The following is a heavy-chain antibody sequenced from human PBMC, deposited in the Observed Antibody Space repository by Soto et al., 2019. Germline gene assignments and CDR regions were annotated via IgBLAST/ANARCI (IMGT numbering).Heavy chain of an antibody. CDR1: GFTFSSYG. CDR2: IWYDGNNK. J-gene: IGHJ3*01. CDR3: SIRISAARPFDV. V-gene: IGHV3-33*01. D-gene: IGHD6-6*01. Sequence: QVQVVESGGGVVQPGRSLRLSCAASGFTFSSYGMHWVRQAPGKGLVWVAVIWYDGNNKSYADSVKGRFTIPRNNSKNILYLQMNCLKADDTALYYCSIRISAARPFDVWGQGTMVTVSS.